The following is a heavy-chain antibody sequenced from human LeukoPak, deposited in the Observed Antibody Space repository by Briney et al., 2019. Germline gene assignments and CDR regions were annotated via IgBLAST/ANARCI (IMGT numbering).Heavy chain of an antibody. Sequence: GGSLRLSCAASGFTFSSYWMNWVRQAPGKGLEWVSSISSSSSYIYYADSVKGRFTISRDNARNSLYLQMNSLRAEDTAVYYCAGVGPTTGGSYWYFDLWGRGTLVTVSS. D-gene: IGHD2-8*02. V-gene: IGHV3-21*01. CDR2: ISSSSSYI. CDR1: GFTFSSYW. J-gene: IGHJ2*01. CDR3: AGVGPTTGGSYWYFDL.